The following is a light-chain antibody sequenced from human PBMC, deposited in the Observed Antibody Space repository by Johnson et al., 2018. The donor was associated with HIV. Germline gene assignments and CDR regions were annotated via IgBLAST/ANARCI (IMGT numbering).Light chain of an antibody. CDR3: GTWDSSLSAYV. CDR1: SSNVGSNY. J-gene: IGLJ1*01. Sequence: QSVLTQPPSVSAAPGQKVTISCSGSSSNVGSNYISWYRQLPGTAPKLLIYENNKRPSGIPDRFSGSKSGTSATLGITGLQTGDEADYYCGTWDSSLSAYVFGPGTKVTVL. CDR2: ENN. V-gene: IGLV1-51*02.